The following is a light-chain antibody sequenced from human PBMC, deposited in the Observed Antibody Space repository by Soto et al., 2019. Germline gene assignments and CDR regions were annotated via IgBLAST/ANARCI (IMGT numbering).Light chain of an antibody. CDR3: QQYNIWPPWT. Sequence: EIVMTQYPATLSVSPGERATLSCRASQSVSSNLAWYQQKPGHAPRLLIYGASTRATGIPARFSGSGSGTEFTLTLSSLQSEYFAVYYCQQYNIWPPWTFGQGTKVEIK. V-gene: IGKV3-15*01. CDR1: QSVSSN. J-gene: IGKJ1*01. CDR2: GAS.